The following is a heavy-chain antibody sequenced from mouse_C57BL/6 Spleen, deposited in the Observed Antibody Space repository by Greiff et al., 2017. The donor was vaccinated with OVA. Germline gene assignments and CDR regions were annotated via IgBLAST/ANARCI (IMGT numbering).Heavy chain of an antibody. CDR1: GFTFSNYW. V-gene: IGHV6-3*01. Sequence: EVQLVESGGGLVQPGGSMKLSCVASGFTFSNYWMNWVRQSPEKGLEWVAQIRLKSDNYATQYAESVKGRFTISRDESKSSVYLQMNNLRAEDTGIYYCTEGTGAMDYWGQGTSVTVSS. CDR2: IRLKSDNYAT. CDR3: TEGTGAMDY. D-gene: IGHD3-3*01. J-gene: IGHJ4*01.